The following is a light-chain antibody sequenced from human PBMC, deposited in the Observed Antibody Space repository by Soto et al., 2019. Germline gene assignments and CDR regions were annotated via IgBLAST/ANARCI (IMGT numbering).Light chain of an antibody. CDR2: NTN. CDR3: MLYVDCAYV. V-gene: IGLV8-61*01. J-gene: IGLJ1*01. Sequence: QTVVTQEPSFSVSPGGTVTLTCGLSSGSVSSSYYPSWYLQTPCQAPRTLIYNTNTPSSGVPDRFSGSILGNKAALTITGANADDDSDYYCMLYVDCAYVFGTGTKLTVL. CDR1: SGSVSSSYY.